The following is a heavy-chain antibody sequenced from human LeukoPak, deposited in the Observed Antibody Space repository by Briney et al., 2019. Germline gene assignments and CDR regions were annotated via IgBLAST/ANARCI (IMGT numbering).Heavy chain of an antibody. Sequence: PGRSLRLSCAASGFTFSRYGMHWVRQASGKGLEWVAVISYDGYDKYHADSVKGRFTISRDNSKNTLYLQMNSLRAEDMAVYYCAKDGDIAAAGYYFDYWGQGTLVTVSS. V-gene: IGHV3-30*18. D-gene: IGHD6-13*01. J-gene: IGHJ4*02. CDR3: AKDGDIAAAGYYFDY. CDR2: ISYDGYDK. CDR1: GFTFSRYG.